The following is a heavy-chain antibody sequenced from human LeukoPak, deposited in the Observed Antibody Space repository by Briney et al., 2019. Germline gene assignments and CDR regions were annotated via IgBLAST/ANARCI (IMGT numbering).Heavy chain of an antibody. CDR1: GGSFSGHY. CDR3: ARSASVTTGYFDY. Sequence: PSETLSLTCAVYGGSFSGHYWTWIRQPPGKGLEWIGSIYYSGSTYYNPSLKSRVTISLDTSKNQFPLKLSSATAADTAIYYCARSASVTTGYFDYWGQGTLVSVSS. V-gene: IGHV4-34*01. J-gene: IGHJ4*02. D-gene: IGHD4-17*01. CDR2: IYYSGST.